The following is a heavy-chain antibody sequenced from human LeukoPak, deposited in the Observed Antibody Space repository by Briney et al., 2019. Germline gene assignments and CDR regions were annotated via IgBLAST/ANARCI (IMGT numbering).Heavy chain of an antibody. D-gene: IGHD5-18*01. J-gene: IGHJ6*03. CDR3: ARVNSYGHLGYYYYYYYMDV. V-gene: IGHV1-2*02. Sequence: ASVKVSCKASGYTFTGYYMHWVRQAPGQGLEWMGWINPNSGGTNYAQKFQGRVTITRDTSISTAYMELSSLRSEDTAVYYCARVNSYGHLGYYYYYYYMDVWGKGTTVTVSS. CDR2: INPNSGGT. CDR1: GYTFTGYY.